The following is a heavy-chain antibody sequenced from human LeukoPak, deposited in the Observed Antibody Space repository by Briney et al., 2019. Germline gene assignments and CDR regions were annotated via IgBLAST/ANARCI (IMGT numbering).Heavy chain of an antibody. V-gene: IGHV4-34*01. D-gene: IGHD3-3*01. J-gene: IGHJ6*03. CDR1: GGSFSGYY. CDR3: ARIAEWSSYYYYMDV. CDR2: INHSEST. Sequence: PSETLSLTCAVYGGSFSGYYWSWIRQPPGKGLEWIGEINHSESTNYNPSLKNRVTISVDTSKNQFSLKLSSVTAADTAVYYCARIAEWSSYYYYMDVWGKGTTVTISS.